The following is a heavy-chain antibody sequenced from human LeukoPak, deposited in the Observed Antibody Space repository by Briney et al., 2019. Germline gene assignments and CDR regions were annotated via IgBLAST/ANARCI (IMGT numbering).Heavy chain of an antibody. V-gene: IGHV3-21*01. CDR3: ARLMGGVTTYDL. CDR1: GFTFSSYS. D-gene: IGHD4-11*01. Sequence: GGSLRLSCAASGFTFSSYSMNWVRQAPGKGLEWVSSISSSSSYIYYADSVKGRFTISRDNAEKSLSLQMNSLRAEDTAIYYCARLMGGVTTYDLWGQGTLVTVSS. CDR2: ISSSSSYI. J-gene: IGHJ5*02.